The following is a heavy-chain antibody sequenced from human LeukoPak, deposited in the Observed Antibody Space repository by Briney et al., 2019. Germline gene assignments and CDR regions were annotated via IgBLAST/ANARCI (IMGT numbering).Heavy chain of an antibody. CDR3: ASCSGGSCYTRVFDY. Sequence: ASVKVSCKASGYTFTSYYMHWVRRAPGQGREWMGGIIPIFGTANYAQKFQGRVTITADESTSTAYMELSSLRSEDTAVYYCASCSGGSCYTRVFDYWGQGTLVTVSS. D-gene: IGHD2-15*01. CDR2: IIPIFGTA. CDR1: GYTFTSYY. V-gene: IGHV1-69*13. J-gene: IGHJ4*02.